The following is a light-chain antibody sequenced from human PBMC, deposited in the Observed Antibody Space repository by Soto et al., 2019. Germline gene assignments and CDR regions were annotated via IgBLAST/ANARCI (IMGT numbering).Light chain of an antibody. CDR3: QQYTNTNKPWM. CDR1: QTISTG. CDR2: DAS. V-gene: IGKV1-5*01. Sequence: DIQVTQSPPSLSASVGDGVTITCRAGQTISTGMAWYQQKPGKAPKLLVYDASTLQSGVASRFSGSGSGTEFTLIISGLQPDDSATYYCQQYTNTNKPWMFGQGTKVDI. J-gene: IGKJ1*01.